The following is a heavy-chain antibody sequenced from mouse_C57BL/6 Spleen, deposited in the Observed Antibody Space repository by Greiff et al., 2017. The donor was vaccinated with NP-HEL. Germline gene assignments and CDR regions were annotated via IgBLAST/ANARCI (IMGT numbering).Heavy chain of an antibody. J-gene: IGHJ1*03. D-gene: IGHD1-1*01. CDR3: ARDGYYYGSSYGYFDV. Sequence: VQLQQSGAELVKPGASVKMSCKASGYTFTSYWITWVKQRPGQGLEWIGDIYPGSGSTNYNEKFKSKATLTVDTSSSTAYMQLSSLTSEDSAVYYCARDGYYYGSSYGYFDVWGTGTTVTVSS. CDR2: IYPGSGST. CDR1: GYTFTSYW. V-gene: IGHV1-55*01.